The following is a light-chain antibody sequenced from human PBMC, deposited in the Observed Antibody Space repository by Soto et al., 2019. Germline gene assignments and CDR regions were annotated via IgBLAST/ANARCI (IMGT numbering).Light chain of an antibody. J-gene: IGKJ1*01. CDR2: DAS. CDR1: QSISSW. CDR3: QQYNSYSRT. V-gene: IGKV1-5*01. Sequence: LQITTSPITLTASLAARATITCRASQSISSWLAWYQQKPGKAPKLLIYDASSLESGVPSRFSGSGSGTEFTLTISSLQPDDFAAYYCQQYNSYSRTFGQGTKVDIK.